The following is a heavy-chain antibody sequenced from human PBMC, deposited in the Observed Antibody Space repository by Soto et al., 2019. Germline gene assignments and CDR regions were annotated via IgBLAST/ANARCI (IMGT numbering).Heavy chain of an antibody. CDR1: GGSFSGYY. CDR3: ARHGSGSYYNNWFDP. J-gene: IGHJ5*02. D-gene: IGHD3-10*01. V-gene: IGHV4-34*01. CDR2: INHSGST. Sequence: SETLSLTCAVYGGSFSGYYWSWIRQPPGKGLEWIGEINHSGSTNYNPSLKSRVTISVDTSKNQFSLKLSSVTAADTAVYYCARHGSGSYYNNWFDPWSQGTLVTVSS.